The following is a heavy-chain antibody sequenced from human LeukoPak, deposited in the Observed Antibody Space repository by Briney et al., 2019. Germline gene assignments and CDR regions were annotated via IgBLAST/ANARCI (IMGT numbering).Heavy chain of an antibody. CDR2: VHLNGRT. V-gene: IGHV4-4*02. D-gene: IGHD2/OR15-2a*01. CDR3: AREGGFYRPLDY. CDR1: GGSISTTNR. J-gene: IGHJ4*02. Sequence: SGTLSLTCDVSGGSISTTNRWTWVRQPPGGGLEWIGEVHLNGRTHYSPSLESRVTMSVDMSENHISLQLTSVTAADTAVYYCAREGGFYRPLDYSGPGTLVIVSS.